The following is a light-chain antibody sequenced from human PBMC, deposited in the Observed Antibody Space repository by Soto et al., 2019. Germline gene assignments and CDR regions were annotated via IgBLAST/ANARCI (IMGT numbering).Light chain of an antibody. CDR2: WAS. CDR1: QSVSYTSNSKNL. V-gene: IGKV4-1*01. Sequence: DIVMTQSPDSLAVSLGERATINCKSSQSVSYTSNSKNLLAWSQQKPGQPPKLLIYWASTRESGVPDRFSGSGSGTDFTLTISSLQAEDVAVYYCHQYCNTPYTFGQGNKLEIK. J-gene: IGKJ2*01. CDR3: HQYCNTPYT.